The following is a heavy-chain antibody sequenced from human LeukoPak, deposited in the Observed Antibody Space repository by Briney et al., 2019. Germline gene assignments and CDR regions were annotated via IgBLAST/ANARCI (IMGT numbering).Heavy chain of an antibody. V-gene: IGHV1-18*04. D-gene: IGHD3-10*01. J-gene: IGHJ6*03. Sequence: GASVKVSCKASGYTFAGYYVHWVRQAPGQGLEWMGWISAYNGNTNYAQKLQGRVTMTTDTSTSTAYMELRSLRSDDTAVYYCARAPYGSGSYPYYYYYMDVWGKGTTVTISS. CDR2: ISAYNGNT. CDR1: GYTFAGYY. CDR3: ARAPYGSGSYPYYYYYMDV.